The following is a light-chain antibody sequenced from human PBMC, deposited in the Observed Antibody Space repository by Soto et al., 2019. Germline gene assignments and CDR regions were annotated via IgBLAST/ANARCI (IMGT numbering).Light chain of an antibody. V-gene: IGLV2-11*01. CDR2: DVT. J-gene: IGLJ1*01. CDR1: SSDVGGYDY. Sequence: QSALTQPRSVSGSPGQSVTISCTGTSSDVGGYDYVSWYQQHPGKAPKLMISDVTKRPSGVPDRFSGSKSGNTASLTISGLQAEDEADHYCCSYAGYYTHYVFGTGTKVTVL. CDR3: CSYAGYYTHYV.